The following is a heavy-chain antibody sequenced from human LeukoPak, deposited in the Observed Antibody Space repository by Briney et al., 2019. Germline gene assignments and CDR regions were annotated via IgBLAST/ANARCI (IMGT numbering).Heavy chain of an antibody. D-gene: IGHD2-2*01. V-gene: IGHV1-2*02. CDR3: VILTVPAAPGG. J-gene: IGHJ6*02. CDR1: GYTFTGYY. CDR2: INPNSGGT. Sequence: ASEKVSCKASGYTFTGYYMHWVRQAPGQGLEWMGWINPNSGGTNYAQKFQGRVTMTRDTSISTAYMELSRLRSDDTAVYYCVILTVPAAPGGWGQGTTVTVSS.